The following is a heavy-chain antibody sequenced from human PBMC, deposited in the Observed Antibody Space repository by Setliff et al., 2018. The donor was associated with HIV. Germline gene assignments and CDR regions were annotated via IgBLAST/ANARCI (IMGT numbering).Heavy chain of an antibody. CDR1: GGSFNGYY. CDR2: IYSSGST. J-gene: IGHJ4*02. Sequence: PSETLSLTCAVYGGSFNGYYWSWIRQPPGKGLEWIGYIYSSGSTNYNPSLKSRVTISKDTSKNQLSLKLTSVTAADTAVYFCAGDYAGSGRPFDYWGQGTLVTVSS. D-gene: IGHD4-17*01. V-gene: IGHV4-4*09. CDR3: AGDYAGSGRPFDY.